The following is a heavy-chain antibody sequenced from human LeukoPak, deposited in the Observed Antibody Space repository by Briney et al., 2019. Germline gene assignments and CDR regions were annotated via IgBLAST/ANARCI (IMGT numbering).Heavy chain of an antibody. V-gene: IGHV4-38-2*02. CDR3: ARGSHSYDSSGYYSWFDP. J-gene: IGHJ5*02. CDR2: IYHSGST. Sequence: SETLSLTCTVSGYSISSGYYWGWIRQPPGQGLEWIGSIYHSGSTYYNPSLKSRVTISVDTSKNQFSLKLSSVTAADTAVYFCARGSHSYDSSGYYSWFDPWGQGTLVTVSS. CDR1: GYSISSGYY. D-gene: IGHD3-22*01.